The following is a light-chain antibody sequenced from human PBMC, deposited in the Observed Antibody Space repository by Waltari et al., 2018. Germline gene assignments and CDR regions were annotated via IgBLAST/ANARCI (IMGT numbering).Light chain of an antibody. Sequence: DIQMTQSPSTLSASVGDRVTITCRASQSISSSLAWYQQKPGKAPKLLIYKASTLESGVPSRFSGSGSGTEFTLTISSLQPDDFATYYCQQYHSYSLTFGGGTKVEIK. V-gene: IGKV1-5*03. CDR1: QSISSS. CDR2: KAS. J-gene: IGKJ4*01. CDR3: QQYHSYSLT.